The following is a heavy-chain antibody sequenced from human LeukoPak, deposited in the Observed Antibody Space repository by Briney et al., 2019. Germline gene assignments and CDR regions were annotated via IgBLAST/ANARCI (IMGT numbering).Heavy chain of an antibody. CDR3: AREIGGRAFDI. D-gene: IGHD3-16*01. J-gene: IGHJ3*02. CDR1: GFTFSNHW. CDR2: INSDGSST. V-gene: IGHV3-74*01. Sequence: PGRSLRLSCAASGFTFSNHWMHWVRQAPGRGLVWVSRINSDGSSTSYVDSVKGRFTISRNSAKNTLYLQMNSLRAEDTAVYYCAREIGGRAFDIWGQGTMVTVSS.